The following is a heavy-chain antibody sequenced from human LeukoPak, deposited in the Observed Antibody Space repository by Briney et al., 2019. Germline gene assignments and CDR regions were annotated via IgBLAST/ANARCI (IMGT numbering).Heavy chain of an antibody. CDR3: ARAHCTTTSCHHFDY. CDR2: IYNSGGT. J-gene: IGHJ4*02. D-gene: IGHD2-2*01. Sequence: SETLSLTCTVSGGSFSSYYWSWIRQPAGKGLDWIGRIYNSGGTNYNPSLESRATMSVDTSKNQFSLKLSSVTAADTAVYYCARAHCTTTSCHHFDYWGQGALVTVSS. V-gene: IGHV4-4*07. CDR1: GGSFSSYY.